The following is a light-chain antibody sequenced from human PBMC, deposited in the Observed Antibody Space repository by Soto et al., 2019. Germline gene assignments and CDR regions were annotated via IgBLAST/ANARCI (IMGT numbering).Light chain of an antibody. CDR2: DAS. CDR3: QQYDSYPRT. J-gene: IGKJ1*01. CDR1: QTISNW. V-gene: IGKV1-5*01. Sequence: DIKMTQSPSILSASVGDRVTITCRASQTISNWLAWYQQKPGRAPKLLIYDASSLESGVPSRFSGSGSATEFTLTISSLQPDDSATYYCQQYDSYPRTFGQGTKVDIK.